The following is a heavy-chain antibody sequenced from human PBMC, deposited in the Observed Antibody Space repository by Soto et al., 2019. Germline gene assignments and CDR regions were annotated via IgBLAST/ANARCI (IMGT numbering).Heavy chain of an antibody. V-gene: IGHV1-69*13. CDR2: IIPIFGTA. Sequence: SVKVSCKASGGTFSSYAISWVRQAPGQGLEWMGGIIPIFGTANYAQKFQGRVTITADESTSTAYMELSSLRSEDTAVYYCRVNNFDWLPSMDVWGQGTTVTVSS. J-gene: IGHJ6*02. CDR3: RVNNFDWLPSMDV. CDR1: GGTFSSYA. D-gene: IGHD3-9*01.